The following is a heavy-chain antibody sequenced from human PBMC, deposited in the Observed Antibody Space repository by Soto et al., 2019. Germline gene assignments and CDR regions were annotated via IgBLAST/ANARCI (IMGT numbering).Heavy chain of an antibody. CDR2: ISSNGGST. J-gene: IGHJ3*02. Sequence: GGSLRLSCSASGFTFSSYAMHWVRQAPGKGLEYVSAISSNGGSTYYADSVKGRFTISRDNSKNTLYLQMSSLRAEDTAVYYCVKGEYYYDSSGPDAFDIWGQGTMVT. CDR1: GFTFSSYA. D-gene: IGHD3-22*01. V-gene: IGHV3-64D*08. CDR3: VKGEYYYDSSGPDAFDI.